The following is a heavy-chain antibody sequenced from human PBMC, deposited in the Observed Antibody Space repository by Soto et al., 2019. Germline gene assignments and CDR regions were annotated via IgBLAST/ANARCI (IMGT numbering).Heavy chain of an antibody. CDR1: GFTFSDYY. CDR3: ARDNPATYYDFWSGYYSYWYFDL. V-gene: IGHV3-11*06. CDR2: ISSSSSYT. J-gene: IGHJ2*01. D-gene: IGHD3-3*01. Sequence: QVQLVESGGGLVKPGGSLRLSCAASGFTFSDYYMSWIRQAPGKGLEWVSYISSSSSYTNYADSVKGRFTISRDNAKNSLYLQMNSLRAEVTAVYYCARDNPATYYDFWSGYYSYWYFDLWGRGTLVTVSS.